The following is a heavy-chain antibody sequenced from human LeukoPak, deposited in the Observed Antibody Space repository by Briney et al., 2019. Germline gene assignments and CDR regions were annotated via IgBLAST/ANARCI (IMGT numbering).Heavy chain of an antibody. V-gene: IGHV1-18*04. CDR2: ISAYNGNT. Sequence: ASVKVSCKASGYTFTSYGISWVRQAPGQGLEWMGWISAYNGNTNYAQKLQGRVTMTTDTSTSTAYMELSSLRSEDTAVYYCARDSLYYYGSGSYYNVIDSWFDPWGQGTLVTVSS. D-gene: IGHD3-10*01. CDR1: GYTFTSYG. J-gene: IGHJ5*02. CDR3: ARDSLYYYGSGSYYNVIDSWFDP.